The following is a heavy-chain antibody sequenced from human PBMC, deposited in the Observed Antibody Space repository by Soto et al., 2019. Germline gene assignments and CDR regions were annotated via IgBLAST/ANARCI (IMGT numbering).Heavy chain of an antibody. J-gene: IGHJ4*02. CDR1: GFTFSNAW. V-gene: IGHV3-15*01. D-gene: IGHD4-4*01. CDR2: IKSKTDGGTT. CDR3: TTGPPDDYTPRGPVDY. Sequence: GGSLRLSCAASGFTFSNAWMSWVRQAPGKGLEWVGRIKSKTDGGTTDYAAPVKGRFTISRDDSKNTLYLQMNSLKTEDTPVYYCTTGPPDDYTPRGPVDYWGQGTLVTVSS.